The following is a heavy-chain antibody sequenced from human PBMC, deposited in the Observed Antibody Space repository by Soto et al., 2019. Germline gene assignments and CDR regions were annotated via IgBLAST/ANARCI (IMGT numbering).Heavy chain of an antibody. CDR3: AKGRGGSGSLTPRVDF. CDR1: GFTFNNYA. Sequence: EVQLLESGGGLVQPGGSLRLSCAASGFTFNNYAMTWVRQAPGKGLEWVSAISGGGDTTSYADSVKSRFTVSRDGSKNPLYLQMSSLRAEDTALYYCAKGRGGSGSLTPRVDFWGQGTLVTVSS. V-gene: IGHV3-23*01. CDR2: ISGGGDTT. J-gene: IGHJ4*02. D-gene: IGHD3-10*01.